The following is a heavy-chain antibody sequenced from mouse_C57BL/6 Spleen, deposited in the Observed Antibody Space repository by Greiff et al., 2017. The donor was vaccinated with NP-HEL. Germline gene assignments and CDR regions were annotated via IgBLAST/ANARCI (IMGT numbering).Heavy chain of an antibody. CDR2: ISDGGSYT. Sequence: EVQLVESGGGLVKPGGSLKLSCAASGFTFSSYAMSWVRQTPEKRLEWVATISDGGSYTYYPDNVKGRFTISRDNAKNNLYLQMSHLKSEDTAMYYCARDGTMVNFDYWGQGTTLTVSS. D-gene: IGHD2-2*01. CDR1: GFTFSSYA. CDR3: ARDGTMVNFDY. V-gene: IGHV5-4*01. J-gene: IGHJ2*01.